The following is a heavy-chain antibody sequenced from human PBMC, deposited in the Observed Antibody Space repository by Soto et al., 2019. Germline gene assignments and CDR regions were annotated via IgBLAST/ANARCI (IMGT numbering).Heavy chain of an antibody. Sequence: SETLSLTCTVSGGSISSSSYYWGWIRQPPGKGLEWIGSIYYSGSTYYNPSLKSRVTISVDTSKNQFSLKLSSVTAADTAVYYCARRVLLHDWFDPWGQGTLVTVSS. CDR3: ARRVLLHDWFDP. CDR2: IYYSGST. V-gene: IGHV4-39*01. J-gene: IGHJ5*02. CDR1: GGSISSSSYY. D-gene: IGHD1-26*01.